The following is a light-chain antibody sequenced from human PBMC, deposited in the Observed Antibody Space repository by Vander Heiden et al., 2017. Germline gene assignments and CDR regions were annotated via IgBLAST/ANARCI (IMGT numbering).Light chain of an antibody. CDR3: QQYNNWPPYT. V-gene: IGKV3-15*01. CDR1: QSVSSN. J-gene: IGKJ2*01. Sequence: EIVMTQSPPALPVSPGERATLSCRASQSVSSNLAWYQQKPRQAPRLLIYGASTRDTGIPARFSGSGSGTEFTITISSLQSEDFAVYYCQQYNNWPPYTFGQGTKLEIK. CDR2: GAS.